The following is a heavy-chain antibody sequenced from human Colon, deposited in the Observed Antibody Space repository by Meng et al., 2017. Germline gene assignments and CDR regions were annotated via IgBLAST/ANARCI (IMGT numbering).Heavy chain of an antibody. CDR2: FIPMFGTS. CDR1: GGSFISHA. Sequence: SVKVSCKASGGSFISHAVHWVRQAPGQGLEWRGGFIPMFGTSKIAQKFQGRVTITADESTSTAYMELSSLRSNDTAVYYCARARGPYYFDTSPDSWGQGTLVTVSS. V-gene: IGHV1-69*13. J-gene: IGHJ5*01. D-gene: IGHD3-22*01. CDR3: ARARGPYYFDTSPDS.